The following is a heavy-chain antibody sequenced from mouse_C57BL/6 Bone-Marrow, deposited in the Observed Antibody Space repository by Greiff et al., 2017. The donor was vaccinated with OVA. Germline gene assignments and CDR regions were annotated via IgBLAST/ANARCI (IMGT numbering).Heavy chain of an antibody. CDR2: INYDGSST. D-gene: IGHD1-2*01. J-gene: IGHJ4*01. CDR1: GFTFSDYY. V-gene: IGHV5-16*01. Sequence: EVQRVESEGGLVQPGSSMKLSCTASGFTFSDYYMAWVRQVPEKGLEWVANINYDGSSTYYLDSLKSRFIISRDNAKNILYLQMSSLKSEDTATYYCARDNYGHYYAMDYWGQGTSVTVSS. CDR3: ARDNYGHYYAMDY.